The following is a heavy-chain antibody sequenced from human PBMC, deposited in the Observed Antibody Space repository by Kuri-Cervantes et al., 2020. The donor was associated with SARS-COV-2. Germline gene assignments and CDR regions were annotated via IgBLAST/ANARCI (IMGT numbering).Heavy chain of an antibody. Sequence: GGSLRLSCAASGFTLSSYAMHWVRQAPGKGLEWVAVISYDGSNKYYADSVKGRFTISRDNSKNTLYLQMNSLRAEDTAVYYCARGGVHYYDSSGYYYGPFDYWGQGTLVTVSS. CDR1: GFTLSSYA. J-gene: IGHJ4*02. CDR2: ISYDGSNK. V-gene: IGHV3-30-3*01. CDR3: ARGGVHYYDSSGYYYGPFDY. D-gene: IGHD3-22*01.